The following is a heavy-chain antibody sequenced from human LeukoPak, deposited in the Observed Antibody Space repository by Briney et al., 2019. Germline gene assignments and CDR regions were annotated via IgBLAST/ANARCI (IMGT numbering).Heavy chain of an antibody. Sequence: SQTLSLTCTVSGGSISSGGYYWSWIRQHPGKGLEWIGNIYYSGSTYYNPSLKSRVTISLDTSKNQFSLKLSSVTAADTAVYYCVRGYRPYSSSRYYDYWGQGTLVTVSS. CDR3: VRGYRPYSSSRYYDY. CDR1: GGSISSGGYY. D-gene: IGHD6-13*01. CDR2: IYYSGST. J-gene: IGHJ4*02. V-gene: IGHV4-31*03.